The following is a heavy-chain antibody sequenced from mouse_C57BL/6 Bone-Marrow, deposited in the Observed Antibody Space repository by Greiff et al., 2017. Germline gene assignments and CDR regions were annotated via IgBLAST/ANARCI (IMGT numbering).Heavy chain of an antibody. CDR2: IDPDNGDT. CDR3: TTGLRSYFDY. J-gene: IGHJ2*01. Sequence: VQLQQSGAELVRPGASVKLSCTASGFNIKDDYMHWVKQRPEQGLEWIGWIDPDNGDTDYASKFQGKATITADTSYNTDYLQLSSLTSVDTAVYYCTTGLRSYFDYWGQGTTLTVSS. CDR1: GFNIKDDY. V-gene: IGHV14-4*01. D-gene: IGHD1-1*01.